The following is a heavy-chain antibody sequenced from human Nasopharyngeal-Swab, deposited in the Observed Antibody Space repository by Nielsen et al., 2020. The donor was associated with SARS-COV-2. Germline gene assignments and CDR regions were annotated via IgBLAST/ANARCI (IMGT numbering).Heavy chain of an antibody. J-gene: IGHJ3*02. Sequence: GESLKISCAASGFTFSSYGMHWVRQAPGKGLEWVAVISYDGSNKYYADSVKGRFTISRDNSKNTLYLQMNSLRAEDTAVYYCAKGGPPFYDSSGWYFGAFDIWGQGAMVTVSS. CDR3: AKGGPPFYDSSGWYFGAFDI. V-gene: IGHV3-30*18. CDR1: GFTFSSYG. D-gene: IGHD6-19*01. CDR2: ISYDGSNK.